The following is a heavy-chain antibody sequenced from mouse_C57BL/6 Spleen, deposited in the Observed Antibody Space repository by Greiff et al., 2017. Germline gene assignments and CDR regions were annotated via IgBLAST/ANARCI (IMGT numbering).Heavy chain of an antibody. V-gene: IGHV5-4*01. CDR1: GFTFSSYA. CDR3: ARDRGTTVPPLDY. Sequence: EVQLVESGGGLVKPGGSLKLSCAASGFTFSSYAMSWVRQTPEKRLEWVATISDGGSYTYYPDNVKGRFTISRDNAKNNLYLQMSHLKSEDTAMYYCARDRGTTVPPLDYWGQGTTLTVSS. CDR2: ISDGGSYT. D-gene: IGHD1-1*01. J-gene: IGHJ2*01.